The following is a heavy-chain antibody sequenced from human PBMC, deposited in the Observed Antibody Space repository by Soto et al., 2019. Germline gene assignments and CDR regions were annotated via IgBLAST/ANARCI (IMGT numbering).Heavy chain of an antibody. V-gene: IGHV4-34*01. CDR3: ARGLWYISSWYFWFDP. D-gene: IGHD6-13*01. J-gene: IGHJ5*02. CDR1: GGSFSGYY. Sequence: QVQLQQWGAGLLKPSETLSLTCAVYGGSFSGYYWSWIRQPPGKGLEWIGEINHSGSTNYNPSLNRRVTRSRDTSKNQFSLKLSSVTAADKAVYYCARGLWYISSWYFWFDPWGQGTLVTVSS. CDR2: INHSGST.